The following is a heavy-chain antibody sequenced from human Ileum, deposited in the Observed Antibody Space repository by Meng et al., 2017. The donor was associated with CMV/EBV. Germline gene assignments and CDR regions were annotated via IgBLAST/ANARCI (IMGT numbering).Heavy chain of an antibody. CDR1: GFTFSSYS. CDR3: ARDRLEGDYSGPGY. CDR2: IGSSGSGI. V-gene: IGHV3-21*06. D-gene: IGHD1-1*01. Sequence: GESLKISCAASGFTFSSYSMDWLRQAPGKGLEWVASIGSSGSGISYSESLKGRFTISRDNAKNSLFLQINNLTAEDTAVYYCARDRLEGDYSGPGYWGQGTLVTVSS. J-gene: IGHJ4*02.